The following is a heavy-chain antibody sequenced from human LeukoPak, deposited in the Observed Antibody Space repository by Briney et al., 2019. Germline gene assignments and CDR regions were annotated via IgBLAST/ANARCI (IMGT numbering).Heavy chain of an antibody. CDR1: GGSFSGYY. J-gene: IGHJ6*04. CDR2: INHSGST. V-gene: IGHV4-34*01. CDR3: AGPITCSTSCYQYYYYGMDV. Sequence: SETLSLTCAVYGGSFSGYYWSWIRQPPGKGLEWIGEINHSGSTNYNPSLKSRVTISVDTSKNQFSLKLSSVTAADTAVYYCAGPITCSTSCYQYYYYGMDVWGKGTTVTVSS. D-gene: IGHD2-2*01.